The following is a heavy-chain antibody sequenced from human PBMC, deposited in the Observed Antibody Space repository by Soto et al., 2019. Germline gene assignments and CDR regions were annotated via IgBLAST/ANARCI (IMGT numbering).Heavy chain of an antibody. Sequence: EVQLVESGGGLVQPGGSLRLTCVASGFTFSTDSMNWVRQAPGKGLEWVAHISTSGATRYYADSVKGRFTISRDNAKTSLYLQMDSLRNEDTAVYYCARFFGSGFDYWGQGTLVTVSS. V-gene: IGHV3-48*02. CDR1: GFTFSTDS. CDR2: ISTSGATR. CDR3: ARFFGSGFDY. D-gene: IGHD6-19*01. J-gene: IGHJ4*02.